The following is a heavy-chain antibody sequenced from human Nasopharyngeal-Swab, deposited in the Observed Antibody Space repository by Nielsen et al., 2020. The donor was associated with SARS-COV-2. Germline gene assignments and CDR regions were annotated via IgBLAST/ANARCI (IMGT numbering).Heavy chain of an antibody. CDR1: GFTFSSYA. CDR3: AKLFTTVVTPAFDY. Sequence: GESLKISCAASGFTFSSYAMSWVRQAPGKGLEWVSAISGSGGSTYYADSVKGRFTISRDNSKNTLYLQMNSLRAEDTAVYYCAKLFTTVVTPAFDYWGQGTLVTVSS. V-gene: IGHV3-23*01. J-gene: IGHJ4*02. D-gene: IGHD4-23*01. CDR2: ISGSGGST.